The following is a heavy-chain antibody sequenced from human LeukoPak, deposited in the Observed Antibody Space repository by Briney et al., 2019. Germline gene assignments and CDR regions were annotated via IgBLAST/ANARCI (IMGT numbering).Heavy chain of an antibody. J-gene: IGHJ4*02. D-gene: IGHD3-22*01. CDR1: GFTFSSYG. CDR3: AKALLSITTSFDY. Sequence: GGCLRLSCAASGFTFSSYGMHWVRQAPGKGLEGVAVISYDGSNKYYADSVKGRFTISRDNSKNTLYLQMNRLRAEDTAVYYCAKALLSITTSFDYWGQGTLVTVSS. CDR2: ISYDGSNK. V-gene: IGHV3-30*18.